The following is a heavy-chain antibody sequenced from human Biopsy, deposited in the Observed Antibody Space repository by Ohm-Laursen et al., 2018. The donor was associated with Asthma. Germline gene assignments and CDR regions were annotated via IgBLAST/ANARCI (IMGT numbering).Heavy chain of an antibody. CDR2: TNERGVT. CDR1: PGSFSGFY. J-gene: IGHJ6*02. CDR3: ARGPELDV. V-gene: IGHV4-34*01. Sequence: SETLSLTCDVYPGSFSGFYWTWIRQSPEKGLEWIGETNERGVTNNNPSLKSRVIISIDTYWNRVSLKLTSVTAAGTAVYYCARGPELDVWGQGTTVTVSS.